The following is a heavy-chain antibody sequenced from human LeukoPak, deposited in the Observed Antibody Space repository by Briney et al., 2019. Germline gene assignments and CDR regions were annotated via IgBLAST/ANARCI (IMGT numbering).Heavy chain of an antibody. CDR2: INPNSGGT. CDR1: GYTFTGYY. J-gene: IGHJ4*02. Sequence: ASVKVSCKASGYTFTGYYMHWVRQAPGQGLEWMGWINPNSGGTNYAQKFQGRVTMTRDTSTSTVYMELSSLRSEDTAVYYCARVGQWLGYHFDYWGQGTLVTVSS. D-gene: IGHD6-19*01. CDR3: ARVGQWLGYHFDY. V-gene: IGHV1-2*02.